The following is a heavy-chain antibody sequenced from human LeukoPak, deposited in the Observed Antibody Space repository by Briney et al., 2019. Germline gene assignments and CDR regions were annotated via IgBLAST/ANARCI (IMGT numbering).Heavy chain of an antibody. D-gene: IGHD3-22*01. V-gene: IGHV1-2*02. J-gene: IGHJ3*02. CDR3: ARVMYYYDSSGSPDAFDI. Sequence: ASVKVSYKASGYTFTGYYMHWVRQAPGQGLEWMGWINPNSGGTNYAQKFQGRVTMTRDTSISTAYMELSRLRSDDTAVYYCARVMYYYDSSGSPDAFDIWGQGTMVTVSS. CDR1: GYTFTGYY. CDR2: INPNSGGT.